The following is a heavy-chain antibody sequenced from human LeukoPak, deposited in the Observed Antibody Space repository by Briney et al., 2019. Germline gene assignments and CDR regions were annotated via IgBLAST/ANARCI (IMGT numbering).Heavy chain of an antibody. V-gene: IGHV4-4*09. CDR1: GGSFSDHY. J-gene: IGHJ3*02. D-gene: IGHD2-2*01. Sequence: SETLSLTCAVYGGSFSDHYWSWIRQPPGKGLEWIGYIYTSGSTNYNPSLESRVTISVDTSKNQFSLDLSSVTAADAAVYYCARQKCTSTSCLTKNAFDIWGQGTMVTVSS. CDR2: IYTSGST. CDR3: ARQKCTSTSCLTKNAFDI.